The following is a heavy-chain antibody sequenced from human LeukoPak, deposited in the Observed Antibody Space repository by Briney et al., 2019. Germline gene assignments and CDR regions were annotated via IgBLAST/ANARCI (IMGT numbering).Heavy chain of an antibody. CDR1: GYTFTSYG. CDR2: INPSGGST. J-gene: IGHJ4*02. Sequence: ASVKVSCKASGYTFTSYGISWVRQAPGQGLEWMGIINPSGGSTSYAQKFQGRVTMTRNMSTSTVYMELSSLRSEDTAVYHCARAWSGGHNYFGGYWGQGTLVTVSS. V-gene: IGHV1-46*01. CDR3: ARAWSGGHNYFGGY. D-gene: IGHD5-24*01.